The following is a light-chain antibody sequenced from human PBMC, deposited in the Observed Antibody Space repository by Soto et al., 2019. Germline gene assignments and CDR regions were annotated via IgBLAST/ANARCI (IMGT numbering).Light chain of an antibody. J-gene: IGKJ4*01. CDR1: QSVSSY. V-gene: IGKV3-20*01. CDR3: QQYGSSPLT. CDR2: GAS. Sequence: EIVMAQSPATLSVSPGARATLSCRASQSVSSYLAWYQQKPGQAPRLLIYGASSRATGIPDRFSGSGSGTDFTLTISRLEPEDFVVYYCQQYGSSPLTFGGGTKVDI.